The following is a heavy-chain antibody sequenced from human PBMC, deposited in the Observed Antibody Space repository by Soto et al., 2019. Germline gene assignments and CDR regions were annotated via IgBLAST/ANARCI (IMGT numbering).Heavy chain of an antibody. D-gene: IGHD3-10*01. CDR2: IYPGDSDT. V-gene: IGHV5-51*01. CDR1: GCSFTSYW. Sequence: GESLKISCKGSGCSFTSYWIGWVRQMPGKGLEWMGIIYPGDSDTRYSPSFQGQVTISADKSISTAYLQWSSLKASDTAMYYCARSYGSGSYYSFRPWFDPWGQGTLVTVSS. CDR3: ARSYGSGSYYSFRPWFDP. J-gene: IGHJ5*02.